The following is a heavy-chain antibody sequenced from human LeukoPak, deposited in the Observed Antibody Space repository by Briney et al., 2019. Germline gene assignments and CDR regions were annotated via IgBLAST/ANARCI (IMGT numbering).Heavy chain of an antibody. Sequence: GGSLRLSCAASGFTVSSNYMSWVRQAPGKGLEWVSVIYSGGSTYYADSVKGRFTISRDNSKNTLYLRMNSLRAEDTAVYYCARDLMGEFPFDYWGQGTLVTVSS. V-gene: IGHV3-66*01. D-gene: IGHD3-16*01. CDR1: GFTVSSNY. CDR2: IYSGGST. CDR3: ARDLMGEFPFDY. J-gene: IGHJ4*02.